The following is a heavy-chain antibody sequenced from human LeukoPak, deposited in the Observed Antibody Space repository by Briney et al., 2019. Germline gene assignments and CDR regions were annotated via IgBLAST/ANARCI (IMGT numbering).Heavy chain of an antibody. CDR3: ARDRGAVAATWFDY. CDR1: GFTFSNYG. Sequence: GGSLRLSCAASGFTFSNYGMHWVRQAPGKGLEWVAVIWYDGSNKYYADSVKGRFTISRDNAKNSLYLQMDGLRAEDTAVYYCARDRGAVAATWFDYWGQGTLVTVSS. CDR2: IWYDGSNK. D-gene: IGHD6-19*01. V-gene: IGHV3-33*01. J-gene: IGHJ4*02.